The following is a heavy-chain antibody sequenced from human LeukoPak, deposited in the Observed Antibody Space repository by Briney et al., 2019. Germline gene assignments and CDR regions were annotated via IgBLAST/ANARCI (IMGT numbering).Heavy chain of an antibody. CDR3: VAWIALRPY. V-gene: IGHV3-21*01. CDR2: ISSGSTYI. CDR1: EFTFSTYS. D-gene: IGHD2-21*01. J-gene: IGHJ4*02. Sequence: GGSLRLSCAASEFTFSTYSMNWVRQAPGKGLEWVSSISSGSTYIYYADSVKGRFTISRGNAKNSLYLQMNSLRAEDTAVFYCVAWIALRPYWGQGTLVTVSS.